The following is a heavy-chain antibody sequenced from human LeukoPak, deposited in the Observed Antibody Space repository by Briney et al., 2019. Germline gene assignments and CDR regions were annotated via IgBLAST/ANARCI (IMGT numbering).Heavy chain of an antibody. Sequence: GGSLRLSCAASGFTFSSYAMSWVRQAPGKGLEWVSGISGSGDNTYYADSVKGRFTISRDNSKNTLYVQVNSLGTEDTAAYYCVKYGADVWGQGTTVTVSS. CDR3: VKYGADV. J-gene: IGHJ6*02. D-gene: IGHD3-10*01. CDR2: ISGSGDNT. V-gene: IGHV3-23*01. CDR1: GFTFSSYA.